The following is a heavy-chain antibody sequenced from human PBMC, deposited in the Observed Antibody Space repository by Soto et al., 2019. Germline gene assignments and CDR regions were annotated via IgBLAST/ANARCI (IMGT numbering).Heavy chain of an antibody. Sequence: PGGSLRLSCAASGFTFSSYAMSWVRQAPGKGLEWVSAISGSGGSTYYADSVKGRFTISRDNSKNTLYLQMNSLRAEDTAVYYCAKVTRGYYYDSSGYPKYYFDYWGQGTLVTVSS. V-gene: IGHV3-23*01. D-gene: IGHD3-22*01. CDR1: GFTFSSYA. CDR3: AKVTRGYYYDSSGYPKYYFDY. J-gene: IGHJ4*02. CDR2: ISGSGGST.